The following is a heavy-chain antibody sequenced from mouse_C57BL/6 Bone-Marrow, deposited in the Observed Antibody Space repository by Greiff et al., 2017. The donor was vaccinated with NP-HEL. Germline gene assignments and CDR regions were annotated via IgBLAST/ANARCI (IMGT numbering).Heavy chain of an antibody. V-gene: IGHV5-15*01. J-gene: IGHJ4*01. CDR1: GFTFSDYG. Sequence: EVQRVESGGGLVQPGGSLKLSCAASGFTFSDYGMAWVRQAPRKGPEWVAFISNLAYSIYYADTVTGRFTISRENAKNTLYLEMSSLRSEDTAMYYCARMVTTYAMDYWGQGTSVTVSS. CDR3: ARMVTTYAMDY. CDR2: ISNLAYSI. D-gene: IGHD2-2*01.